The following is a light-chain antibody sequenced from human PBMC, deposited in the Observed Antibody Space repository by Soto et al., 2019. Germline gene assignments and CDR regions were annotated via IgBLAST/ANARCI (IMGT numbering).Light chain of an antibody. J-gene: IGKJ4*01. CDR1: QSVSSY. V-gene: IGKV3-11*01. CDR2: DAS. CDR3: QQRSNWPLA. Sequence: EIVLTQSPATLSLSPGERATLSCRASQSVSSYLAWYQQKPGQAPRLLIYDASNRSTGIPARFSGSGSGTDFTLTKSSLEPEDFPVYYCQQRSNWPLAFGGGTKVDIK.